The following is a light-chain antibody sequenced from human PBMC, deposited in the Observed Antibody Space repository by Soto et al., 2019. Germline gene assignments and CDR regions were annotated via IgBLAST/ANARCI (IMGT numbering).Light chain of an antibody. J-gene: IGKJ1*01. V-gene: IGKV1-5*03. CDR3: QRYNTYPWT. CDR1: ESIGTW. CDR2: KAS. Sequence: DIQMTQSPSTLSASVGDRVTITCRASESIGTWLAWYQQKPGKAPKPLIYKASSLESGVPSRFSGSGSGTEFTLTISSLQPDDFATYYRQRYNTYPWTFGQGTKVDIK.